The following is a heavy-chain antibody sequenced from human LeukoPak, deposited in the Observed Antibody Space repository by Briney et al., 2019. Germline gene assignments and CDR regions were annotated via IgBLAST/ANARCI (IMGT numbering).Heavy chain of an antibody. CDR2: IYSSGDTNH. D-gene: IGHD5-18*01. CDR1: GGSISGYY. Sequence: PSETLTLTCTVSGGSISGYYWTWIRQPAGKGLEWIGRIYSSGDTNHNYNPSFESRVTISGDTSKNQFSLRLKSVTAADKAVYYCAKDSPHGYTHEHYYYYMAVWGKGTTVTVSS. J-gene: IGHJ6*03. CDR3: AKDSPHGYTHEHYYYYMAV. V-gene: IGHV4-4*07.